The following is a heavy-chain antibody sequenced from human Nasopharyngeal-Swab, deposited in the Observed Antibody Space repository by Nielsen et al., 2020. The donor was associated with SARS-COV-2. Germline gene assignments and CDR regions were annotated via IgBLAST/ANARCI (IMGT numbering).Heavy chain of an antibody. Sequence: GESLKISCAASGFTFSSYEMNWVRQAPGKGLEWVSYISSSGSTIYYADSAKGRFTISRDNSKNTLYLQMNSLRAEDTAVYYCANEPADYYYGMDVWGQGTTVTVSS. J-gene: IGHJ6*02. CDR1: GFTFSSYE. CDR3: ANEPADYYYGMDV. D-gene: IGHD6-13*01. V-gene: IGHV3-48*03. CDR2: ISSSGSTI.